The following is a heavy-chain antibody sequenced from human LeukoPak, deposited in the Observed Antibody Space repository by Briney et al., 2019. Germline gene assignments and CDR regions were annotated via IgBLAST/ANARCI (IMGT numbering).Heavy chain of an antibody. CDR2: IDPGDSAT. J-gene: IGHJ4*02. D-gene: IGHD3-10*01. V-gene: IGHV5-51*01. Sequence: GESLKISCKASGYSITSYWNVRLLHKPRENLQQWGIIDPGDSATRYSPSFQCQVPISADKSISTAYLQWSSLKASDTAMYYCARRKKGELLIDYWGQGTLVTVSS. CDR1: GYSITSYW. CDR3: ARRKKGELLIDY.